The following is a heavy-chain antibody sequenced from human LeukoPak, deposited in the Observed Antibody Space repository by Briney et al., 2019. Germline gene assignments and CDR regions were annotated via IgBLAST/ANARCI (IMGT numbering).Heavy chain of an antibody. D-gene: IGHD1-26*01. J-gene: IGHJ4*02. Sequence: GGTLRPSCAASGFTFSSYGMSWVRQAPGKGLEWVSAISGSGGSTYYADSVKGRFTISRDNSKNTLYLQMNSLRAEDTAVYYCAKDNSGSYAPHPIDYWGQGTLVTVSS. V-gene: IGHV3-23*01. CDR3: AKDNSGSYAPHPIDY. CDR2: ISGSGGST. CDR1: GFTFSSYG.